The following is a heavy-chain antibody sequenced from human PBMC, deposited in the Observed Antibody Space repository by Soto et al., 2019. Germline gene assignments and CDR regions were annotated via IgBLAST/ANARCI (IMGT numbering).Heavy chain of an antibody. V-gene: IGHV1-69*13. Sequence: GASVKVSCKASGGTFSSYAISWVRQAPGQGLEWMGGIIPIFGTANYAQKFQGRVTITADESTSTAYMELSSLRSEDTAVYYCARGILWFGVLVGMDVWGQGTTVTVSS. CDR3: ARGILWFGVLVGMDV. D-gene: IGHD3-10*01. CDR2: IIPIFGTA. J-gene: IGHJ6*02. CDR1: GGTFSSYA.